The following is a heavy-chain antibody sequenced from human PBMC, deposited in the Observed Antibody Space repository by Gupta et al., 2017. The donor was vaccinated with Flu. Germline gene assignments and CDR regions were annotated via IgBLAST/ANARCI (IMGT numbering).Heavy chain of an antibody. Sequence: QVQLVESGGGVVQPGRSLRLSCAASGFSFSSYGMHWVRQAPGKGLEWVAVIWNDGSEKYSADSVKGRFTISRDNSKNTLFLQMDSLRAEDTAVYYCVTWGIGRITAYWGQGTLVTVSS. D-gene: IGHD1-20*01. CDR1: GFSFSSYG. J-gene: IGHJ4*02. CDR2: IWNDGSEK. CDR3: VTWGIGRITAY. V-gene: IGHV3-33*01.